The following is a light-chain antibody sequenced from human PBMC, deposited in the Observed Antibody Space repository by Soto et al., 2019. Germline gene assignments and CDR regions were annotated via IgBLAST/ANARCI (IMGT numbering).Light chain of an antibody. Sequence: EIVLTQSPGTLSLSPGERATLSCRASQSVSSSYLAWYQQKPRQAPSLLLYGASSRATGIPDRFSGSGSGTDFTLTISRLEPEDLAVYYCQQYGSSPTFGQGTKVEIK. CDR2: GAS. J-gene: IGKJ1*01. CDR1: QSVSSSY. CDR3: QQYGSSPT. V-gene: IGKV3-20*01.